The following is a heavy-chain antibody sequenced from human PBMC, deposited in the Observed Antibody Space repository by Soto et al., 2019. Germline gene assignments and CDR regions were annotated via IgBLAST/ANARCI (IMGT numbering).Heavy chain of an antibody. J-gene: IGHJ4*02. D-gene: IGHD3-10*01. CDR2: INPNGGGT. V-gene: IGHV1-2*02. Sequence: QVQLVQSGAEMKKPGASVKVSCESSGYTFTAYYIHWVRQAPGHGLECMGRINPNGGGTKYAQKFQGRVTMTRDTSINTAYMELTRLTSDDTAVYYCARAVHTMVQGVRFRVDQWGQGSLVTISS. CDR3: ARAVHTMVQGVRFRVDQ. CDR1: GYTFTAYY.